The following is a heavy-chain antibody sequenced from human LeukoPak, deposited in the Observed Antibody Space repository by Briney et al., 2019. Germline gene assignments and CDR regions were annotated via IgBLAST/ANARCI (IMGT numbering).Heavy chain of an antibody. V-gene: IGHV3-7*01. J-gene: IGHJ4*02. CDR1: GFSFTDYW. D-gene: IGHD6-13*01. Sequence: QTGGSLRLFCAASGFSFTDYWMSWVRQTPAKGLEFVANMNPDGSVRNYMGSVKGRFTISRDNAKKSPYLEISRLRADDTAVYYCARDPGYSNFDLWGQGTQVTVSS. CDR2: MNPDGSVR. CDR3: ARDPGYSNFDL.